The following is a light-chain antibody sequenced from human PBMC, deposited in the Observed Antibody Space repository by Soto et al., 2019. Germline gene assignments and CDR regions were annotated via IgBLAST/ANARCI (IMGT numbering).Light chain of an antibody. CDR2: EVI. J-gene: IGLJ2*01. CDR3: SSYTSSSTLI. CDR1: SSDVGVYNY. Sequence: QSALTQPASVSGSPGQSITISCTATSSDVGVYNYVSWYQQYPGKAPKLMIYEVINRPSGISNRFSGSRSANTASLIISGLQAEDEADYYCSSYTSSSTLIFGGGTKVTVL. V-gene: IGLV2-14*01.